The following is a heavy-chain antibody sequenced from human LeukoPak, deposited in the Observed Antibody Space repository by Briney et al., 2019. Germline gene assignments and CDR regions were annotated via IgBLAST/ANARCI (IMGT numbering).Heavy chain of an antibody. J-gene: IGHJ4*02. CDR1: GGSISSHY. D-gene: IGHD6-13*01. CDR2: IYYSGST. Sequence: SETLSLTCTVSGGSISSHYWSWIRQPPGKGLEWIGYIYYSGSTNYNPSLKSRVTISVDTSKNQFSLKLSSVTAADTAVYYCARRAGYSSSWYPYWGQGTLVTVSS. CDR3: ARRAGYSSSWYPY. V-gene: IGHV4-59*11.